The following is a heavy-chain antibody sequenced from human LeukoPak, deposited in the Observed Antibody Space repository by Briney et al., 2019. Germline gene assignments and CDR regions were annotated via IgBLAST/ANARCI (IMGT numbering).Heavy chain of an antibody. J-gene: IGHJ4*02. CDR2: VSGGGVST. D-gene: IGHD6-19*01. V-gene: IGHV3-23*01. CDR3: ARAFSSGSYYFDY. CDR1: GFSFTSYA. Sequence: GGSLRLSCAASGFSFTSYAMTWVRQAPGKGLEWLSYVSGGGVSTYYADSVKGRFTISRDSSKNTLYLHMKGLRTEDTAVYYCARAFSSGSYYFDYWGQGTLVTVSS.